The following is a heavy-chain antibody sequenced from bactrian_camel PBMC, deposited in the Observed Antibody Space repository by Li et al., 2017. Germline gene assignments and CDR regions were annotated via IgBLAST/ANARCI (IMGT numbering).Heavy chain of an antibody. CDR1: GSTSMYWW. Sequence: QVQLVESGGGLVQPGGSLRLSCSAGGSTSMYWWMGWVRQTPGKGLEWVSTLKWDGTDTYYADFVKGRFTISRDNAKNTVHLQMNSLKSEDTALYYCAAPDRYSDYELDSWGQGTQVTVS. J-gene: IGHJ6*01. CDR2: LKWDGTDT. D-gene: IGHD4*01. V-gene: IGHV3S6*01. CDR3: AAPDRYSDYELDS.